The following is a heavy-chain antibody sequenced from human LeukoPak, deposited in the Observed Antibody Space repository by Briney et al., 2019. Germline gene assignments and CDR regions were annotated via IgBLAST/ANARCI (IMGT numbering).Heavy chain of an antibody. J-gene: IGHJ4*02. Sequence: GGSLRLSCAASGSTFGNYYMSWVRQAPGKGLEWVANIKHDGNWKFYADSVKGRFTVSRDNAKNSLYLQMNSLRAEDTALYYCAKDPSYSYGSIDYWGQGTLVTVSS. CDR3: AKDPSYSYGSIDY. CDR2: IKHDGNWK. CDR1: GSTFGNYY. V-gene: IGHV3-7*03. D-gene: IGHD5-18*01.